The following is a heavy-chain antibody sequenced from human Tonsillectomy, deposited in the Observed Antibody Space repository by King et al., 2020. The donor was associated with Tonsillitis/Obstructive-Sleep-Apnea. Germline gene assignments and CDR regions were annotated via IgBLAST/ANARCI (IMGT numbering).Heavy chain of an antibody. J-gene: IGHJ4*02. CDR2: ISGSGGST. CDR3: AKGSLGHDVGYFEY. D-gene: IGHD3-10*01. Sequence: MSWVRQAPGKGLEWVSGISGSGGSTSYADSVKVRFTISRDNSKNTLNLQMNILRAEDTSVYYCAKGSLGHDVGYFEYWGQGTLVTVYS. V-gene: IGHV3-23*01.